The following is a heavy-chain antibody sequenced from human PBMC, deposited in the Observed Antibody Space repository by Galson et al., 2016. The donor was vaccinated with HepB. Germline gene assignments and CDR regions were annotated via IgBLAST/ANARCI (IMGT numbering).Heavy chain of an antibody. CDR3: VRGRCLDP. D-gene: IGHD2-8*01. Sequence: SLRLSCAASGFTVSSYEMNWVRQAPGRGLEWVSYISMSGVTIHYADSVRGRFTISRDNAKKSLYLQMKSLRPEDTAIYYCVRGRCLDPWGLGTLVTVSS. CDR1: GFTVSSYE. V-gene: IGHV3-48*03. CDR2: ISMSGVTI. J-gene: IGHJ5*02.